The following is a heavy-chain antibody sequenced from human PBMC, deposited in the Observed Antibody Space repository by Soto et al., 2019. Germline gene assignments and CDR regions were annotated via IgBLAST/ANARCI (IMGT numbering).Heavy chain of an antibody. V-gene: IGHV3-23*01. D-gene: IGHD5-18*01. J-gene: IGHJ5*02. CDR1: GFTFSSYA. CDR3: AKVRGYIYGKPNNWFDP. CDR2: ISADGYSR. Sequence: GGSLRLSCAASGFTFSSYAINWLRQLPGKGLEWVSAISADGYSRHSADSVKGRFTISRDNSKDKLYLQMNNLRADDTAIYYCAKVRGYIYGKPNNWFDPWGQGTLVTVSS.